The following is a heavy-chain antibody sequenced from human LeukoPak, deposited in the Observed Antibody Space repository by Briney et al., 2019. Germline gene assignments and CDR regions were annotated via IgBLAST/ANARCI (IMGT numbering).Heavy chain of an antibody. CDR1: GFTFSSYS. CDR3: ARDPAAHPAFDY. D-gene: IGHD6-6*01. V-gene: IGHV3-21*04. Sequence: PGGSLRLSCAASGFTFSSYSMNWVRQAPGKGLEWVSSISSSSYIYYADSVKGRFTISRDNAKNSLYLQMNSLRAEDTAVYYCARDPAAHPAFDYWGQGTLVTVSS. J-gene: IGHJ4*02. CDR2: ISSSSYI.